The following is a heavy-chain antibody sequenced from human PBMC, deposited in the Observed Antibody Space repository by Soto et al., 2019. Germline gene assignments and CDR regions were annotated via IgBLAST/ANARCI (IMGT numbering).Heavy chain of an antibody. Sequence: VQRAESGGGLVPPGGSLKLSCEVSDFTFSGSAMNWVRQASGKGLEWLGRIRSKTNNYATSYAASVRGRFTISRDDSRNRAYLQMNGLKADDTAMYYCTSSFCRSSGCYDQWGQGTPVTVS. D-gene: IGHD2-2*01. CDR1: DFTFSGSA. V-gene: IGHV3-73*01. J-gene: IGHJ4*02. CDR3: TSSFCRSSGCYDQ. CDR2: IRSKTNNYAT.